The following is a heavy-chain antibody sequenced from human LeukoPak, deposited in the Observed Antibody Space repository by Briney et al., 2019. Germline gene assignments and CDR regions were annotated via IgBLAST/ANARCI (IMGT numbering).Heavy chain of an antibody. CDR3: ARVKYDSSGYYFDY. D-gene: IGHD3-22*01. V-gene: IGHV4-4*02. Sequence: PSETLSLTCTVSGGSISSSNWWSWVRQPPGKGLEWIGEIYHSGSTNYNPSLKSRVTISVDKSKNQFSLKLSSVTAADTAVYYCARVKYDSSGYYFDYWGQGTLVTVSS. CDR1: GGSISSSNW. CDR2: IYHSGST. J-gene: IGHJ4*02.